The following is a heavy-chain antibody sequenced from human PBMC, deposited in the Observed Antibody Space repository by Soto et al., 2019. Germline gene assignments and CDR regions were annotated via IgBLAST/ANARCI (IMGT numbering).Heavy chain of an antibody. D-gene: IGHD6-6*01. CDR1: GGSFSGYY. Sequence: SETLSLTCAVYGGSFSGYYWSWIRQPPGKGLEWIGEINHSGSTNYNPSLKSRVTISVDTPKNQFSLKLSSVTAADTAVYYCARGCANSSSMGDCYWGQGTLVTVSS. CDR2: INHSGST. V-gene: IGHV4-34*01. J-gene: IGHJ4*02. CDR3: ARGCANSSSMGDCY.